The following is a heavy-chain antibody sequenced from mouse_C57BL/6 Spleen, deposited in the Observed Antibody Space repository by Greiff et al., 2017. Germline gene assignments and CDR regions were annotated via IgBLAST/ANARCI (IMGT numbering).Heavy chain of an antibody. D-gene: IGHD2-10*01. V-gene: IGHV1-15*01. J-gene: IGHJ3*01. CDR3: TLLLRSSGGFAY. CDR2: IDPETGGT. Sequence: VQLQQSGAELVRPGASVTLSCKASGYTFTDYEMHWVKQTPVHGLEWIGAIDPETGGTAYNQKFKGKAILTADKSSSTAYMELRSLTSEDSAVDYCTLLLRSSGGFAYWGQGTLVTVSA. CDR1: GYTFTDYE.